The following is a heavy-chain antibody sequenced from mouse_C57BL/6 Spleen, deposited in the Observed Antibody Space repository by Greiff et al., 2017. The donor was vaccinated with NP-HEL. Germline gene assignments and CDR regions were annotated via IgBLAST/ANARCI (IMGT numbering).Heavy chain of an antibody. CDR2: IWSGGST. Sequence: QVQLQQSGPGLVQPSQSLSITCTVSGFSLTSYGVHWVRQPPGKGLEWLGVIWSGGSTDYNAAFISRLSISKDNSKSQVFFKMNSLQADDTAIYYCAKNERYDYEGAWFAYWGQGTLVTVSA. J-gene: IGHJ3*01. V-gene: IGHV2-4*01. D-gene: IGHD2-4*01. CDR1: GFSLTSYG. CDR3: AKNERYDYEGAWFAY.